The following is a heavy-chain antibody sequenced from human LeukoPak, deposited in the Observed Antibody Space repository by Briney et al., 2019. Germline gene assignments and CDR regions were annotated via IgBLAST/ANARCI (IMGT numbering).Heavy chain of an antibody. J-gene: IGHJ4*02. V-gene: IGHV3-48*02. D-gene: IGHD5-12*01. Sequence: RGSLRLSCAASGFTFSSYSMNWVRQAPGKGLEWVSHISSGSGSISYADSVKGRFTISRDNAKNSLYLQMNSLRDEDTAVYYCVRDSPGYGAYDFDWGQGTLDSVSS. CDR1: GFTFSSYS. CDR2: ISSGSGSI. CDR3: VRDSPGYGAYDFD.